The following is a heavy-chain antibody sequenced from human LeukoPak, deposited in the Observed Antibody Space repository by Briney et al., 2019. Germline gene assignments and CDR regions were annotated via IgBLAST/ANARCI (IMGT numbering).Heavy chain of an antibody. Sequence: SETLSLTCAVYGGSFSGYYWSWIRQPPGKGLEWIGEINHSGSTNYNPSLKSRVTISVDTSKNQFSLKLSSATAADTAVYYCARVEDTGYLFQWGQGTLVTVSS. CDR2: INHSGST. J-gene: IGHJ4*02. V-gene: IGHV4-34*01. CDR3: ARVEDTGYLFQ. CDR1: GGSFSGYY. D-gene: IGHD6-25*01.